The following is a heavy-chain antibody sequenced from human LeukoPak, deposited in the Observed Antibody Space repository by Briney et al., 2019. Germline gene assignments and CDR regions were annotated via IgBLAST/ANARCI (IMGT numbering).Heavy chain of an antibody. Sequence: GGSLRLSCAASGFTFSSYWMSWVRQAPGKGLEWVANIKQDGSEKYYVDSVKGRFTISRDNAKNSLYLEMNSLRAEDTAVYYCARSRYDSSGYYGIIGDWGQGTPVTVSS. V-gene: IGHV3-7*01. CDR3: ARSRYDSSGYYGIIGD. D-gene: IGHD3-22*01. CDR2: IKQDGSEK. J-gene: IGHJ4*02. CDR1: GFTFSSYW.